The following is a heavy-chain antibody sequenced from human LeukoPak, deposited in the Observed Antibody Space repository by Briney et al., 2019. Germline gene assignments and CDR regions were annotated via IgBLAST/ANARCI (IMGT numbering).Heavy chain of an antibody. J-gene: IGHJ5*02. Sequence: PSETLSLTCTVSGGSISSYYWSWIRQPPGKGLEWIGYIYYSGSTNYNPSLKSRVTISVDTSKNQFSLKLSSVTAADTAVYYCARDSGIAAAGTRWFDPWGQGTLVTVSS. CDR1: GGSISSYY. CDR2: IYYSGST. V-gene: IGHV4-59*01. CDR3: ARDSGIAAAGTRWFDP. D-gene: IGHD6-13*01.